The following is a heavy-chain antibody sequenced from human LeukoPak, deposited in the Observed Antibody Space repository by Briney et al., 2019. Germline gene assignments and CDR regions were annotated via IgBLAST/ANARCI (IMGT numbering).Heavy chain of an antibody. J-gene: IGHJ3*02. CDR2: FDPEDGET. Sequence: ASVKVSCKVSGYTLTELSMHWVRQAPGKGLEWMGGFDPEDGETIYAQKFQGRVTMTEDTSTDTAYMELSSLRSEDTAVYYCARDPGTTQTLHDAFDIWGQGTMVTVSS. CDR3: ARDPGTTQTLHDAFDI. V-gene: IGHV1-24*01. CDR1: GYTLTELS. D-gene: IGHD1-7*01.